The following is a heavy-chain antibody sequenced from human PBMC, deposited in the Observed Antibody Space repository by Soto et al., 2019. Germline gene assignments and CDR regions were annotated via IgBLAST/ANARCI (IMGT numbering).Heavy chain of an antibody. CDR1: GFSLSNARMG. CDR3: ARADSSGPYYYYYGMDV. V-gene: IGHV2-26*01. Sequence: SGPTLVNPTETLTLTCTVSGFSLSNARMGVSWIRQPPGKALEWLAHIFSNDEKSYGTSLKSRLTISKDTSKSQVVLTMTNMDPVDTATYYCARADSSGPYYYYYGMDVWGQGTTVTVSS. CDR2: IFSNDEK. D-gene: IGHD6-25*01. J-gene: IGHJ6*02.